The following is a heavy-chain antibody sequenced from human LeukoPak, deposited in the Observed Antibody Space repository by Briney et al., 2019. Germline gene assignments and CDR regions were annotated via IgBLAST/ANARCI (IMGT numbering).Heavy chain of an antibody. Sequence: GGSLRLSCAASGFTFNNAWMSWVRQAPGKGLEWIGRIKSDGGTTDYAAPVKGRFTISRDDSKNTLYRQMNSLKTEDTAVYYCTQYTYGFFQYWGQGTLVTVSS. CDR2: IKSDGGTT. CDR1: GFTFNNAW. J-gene: IGHJ4*02. V-gene: IGHV3-15*01. D-gene: IGHD5-18*01. CDR3: TQYTYGFFQY.